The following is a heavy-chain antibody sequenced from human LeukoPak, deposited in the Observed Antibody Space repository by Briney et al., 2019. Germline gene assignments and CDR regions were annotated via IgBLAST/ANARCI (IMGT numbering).Heavy chain of an antibody. CDR2: ISGSGGST. D-gene: IGHD6-19*01. CDR3: AKPYTSGWYVGD. CDR1: GFTFSSYA. J-gene: IGHJ4*02. Sequence: GGSLRLSCAASGFTFSSYAMSWVRQAPGKGLEWVSAISGSGGSTHYADSVKGRFTISRDNSKNTLYLQLNSLRAEDTAVYYCAKPYTSGWYVGDWGQETQVTVSS. V-gene: IGHV3-23*01.